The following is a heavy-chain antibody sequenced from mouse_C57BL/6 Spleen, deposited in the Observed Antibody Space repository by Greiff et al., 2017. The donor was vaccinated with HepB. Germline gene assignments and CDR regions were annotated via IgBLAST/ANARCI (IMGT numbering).Heavy chain of an antibody. D-gene: IGHD1-1*01. V-gene: IGHV1-15*01. CDR1: GYTFTDYE. CDR2: IDPETGGT. J-gene: IGHJ3*01. Sequence: VQLQQSGAELVRPGASVTLSCKASGYTFTDYEMHWVKQTPVHGLEWIGAIDPETGGTAYNQKFKGKAILTADKSSSTAYMELRSLTSEDSAVYYCTRDGLLRGFAYWGQGTLVTVSA. CDR3: TRDGLLRGFAY.